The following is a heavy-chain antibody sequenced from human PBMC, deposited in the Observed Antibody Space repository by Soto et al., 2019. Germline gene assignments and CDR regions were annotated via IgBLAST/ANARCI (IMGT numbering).Heavy chain of an antibody. CDR3: ASVRGYSNYDY. Sequence: SETLSLTCTVSGGSISSYYWSWIRQPPGKGLEWMGYIYYSGSTNYNPSLKSRVTISVDTSKNQFSLKLSSVTAADTAVYYCASVRGYSNYDYWGQGTLVTVSS. CDR2: IYYSGST. D-gene: IGHD4-4*01. V-gene: IGHV4-59*08. CDR1: GGSISSYY. J-gene: IGHJ4*02.